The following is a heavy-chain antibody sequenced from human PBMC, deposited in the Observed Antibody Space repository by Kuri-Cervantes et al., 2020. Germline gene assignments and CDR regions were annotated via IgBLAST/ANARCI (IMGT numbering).Heavy chain of an antibody. CDR2: IYHSVSN. CDR3: ARDPYVSGNDY. J-gene: IGHJ4*02. Sequence: SQTLSLTCVVSGDSISSSNWWSWVRQSPTKGLEWIGEIYHSVSNNYNPSLKSRVTISLDKSGNHFSLKLSSVTAADTAVYYCARDPYVSGNDYWGQGTLVTVSS. CDR1: GDSISSSNW. D-gene: IGHD3-10*01. V-gene: IGHV4-4*02.